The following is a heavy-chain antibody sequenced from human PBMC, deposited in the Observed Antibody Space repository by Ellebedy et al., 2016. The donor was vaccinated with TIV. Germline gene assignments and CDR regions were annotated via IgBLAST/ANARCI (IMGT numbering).Heavy chain of an antibody. V-gene: IGHV4-59*08. Sequence: MPSETLSLTCTVSGGSISSYYWSWIRQPPGKGLEWIGYIYYSGSTNYNPSLKSRVTISVDTSKNQFSLKLSLVTAADTAVYYRAGGRWLQPYDYWGQGTLVTVSS. J-gene: IGHJ4*02. CDR1: GGSISSYY. CDR3: AGGRWLQPYDY. CDR2: IYYSGST. D-gene: IGHD5-24*01.